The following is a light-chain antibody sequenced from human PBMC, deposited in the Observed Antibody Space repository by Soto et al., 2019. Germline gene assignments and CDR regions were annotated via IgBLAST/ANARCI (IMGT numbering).Light chain of an antibody. CDR3: QQYGRSPWT. V-gene: IGKV3-20*01. J-gene: IGKJ1*01. Sequence: EIVLTQSPGTLSLSPGERATLSCRASQSISSSYLAWYQQKPGQAPRLLIYGASSRATRIPNRVSGRGYGTDITVAISRQEPEDFALYYCQQYGRSPWTFGQGNKVDIK. CDR2: GAS. CDR1: QSISSSY.